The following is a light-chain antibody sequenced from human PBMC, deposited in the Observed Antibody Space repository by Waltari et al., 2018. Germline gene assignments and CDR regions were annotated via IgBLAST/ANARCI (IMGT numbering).Light chain of an antibody. CDR1: NIGSRN. V-gene: IGLV3-9*01. J-gene: IGLJ2*01. CDR2: RDN. Sequence: SFDLTQPLSVSVALGQTARLTCGGDNIGSRNVHWYQQKPGQAPVLVIYRDNNRASGIPERFSGSNSGNTATLSISRAQAGDEADYFCQVWDSSSKAVFGGGTKLTVL. CDR3: QVWDSSSKAV.